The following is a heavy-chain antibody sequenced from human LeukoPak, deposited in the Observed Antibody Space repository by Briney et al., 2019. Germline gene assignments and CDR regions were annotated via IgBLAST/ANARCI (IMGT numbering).Heavy chain of an antibody. CDR2: IIPIFGTA. Sequence: GSSVKVSCKASGGTFSSYAISWVRQAPGQGLEWMGGIIPIFGTANYAQKFQGRVTITADKSTSTAYMELSSLRSEDTAVYYCASSMVRGVIISLGYYYYMDVWGKGTTVTVSS. V-gene: IGHV1-69*06. CDR1: GGTFSSYA. CDR3: ASSMVRGVIISLGYYYYMDV. D-gene: IGHD3-10*01. J-gene: IGHJ6*03.